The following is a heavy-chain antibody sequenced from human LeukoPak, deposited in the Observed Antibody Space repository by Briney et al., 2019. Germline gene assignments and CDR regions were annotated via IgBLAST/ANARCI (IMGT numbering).Heavy chain of an antibody. D-gene: IGHD1-26*01. Sequence: PSETLSLTCAVSGGSISSGGYSWSWIRQPPGKGLEWIGYIYHSGGTYYNPSFKSRVTISVDRSKNQFSLKLSSVTAADTAVYYCARARGVGATTLDYWGQGTLVTVSS. CDR3: ARARGVGATTLDY. CDR2: IYHSGGT. CDR1: GGSISSGGYS. V-gene: IGHV4-30-2*01. J-gene: IGHJ4*02.